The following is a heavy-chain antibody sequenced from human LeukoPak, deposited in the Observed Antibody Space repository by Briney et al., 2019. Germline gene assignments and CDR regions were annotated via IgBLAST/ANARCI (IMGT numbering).Heavy chain of an antibody. CDR2: IFHSGST. D-gene: IGHD5-18*01. Sequence: PSETLSLTCAVSGDSISSTNWWTWVRQPPGKGLEWIGEIFHSGSTSYNPSLKSRVSMSVDKSKNQFSLRLNSVTAADTAVYYCSRKDTPMIYFDCWGQGTLVTVSS. J-gene: IGHJ4*02. CDR1: GDSISSTNW. V-gene: IGHV4-4*02. CDR3: SRKDTPMIYFDC.